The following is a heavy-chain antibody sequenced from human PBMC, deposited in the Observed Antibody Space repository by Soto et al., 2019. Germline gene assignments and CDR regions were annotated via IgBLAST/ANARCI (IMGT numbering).Heavy chain of an antibody. Sequence: ASVKVSCKASGYTFTSYGISWVRQAPGQGLEWMGWISAYNGNTNYAQKLQDRVTMTTDTSTSTAYMELRSLRSDDTAVYYCARGYAGAARYYYYYYMDVWGKGTTVTVSS. J-gene: IGHJ6*03. CDR3: ARGYAGAARYYYYYYMDV. V-gene: IGHV1-18*01. CDR2: ISAYNGNT. D-gene: IGHD6-6*01. CDR1: GYTFTSYG.